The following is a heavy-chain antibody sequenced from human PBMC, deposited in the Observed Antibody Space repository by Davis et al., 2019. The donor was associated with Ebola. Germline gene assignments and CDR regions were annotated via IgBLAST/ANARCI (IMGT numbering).Heavy chain of an antibody. CDR1: GYTFTSYG. Sequence: AASVKVSCKASGYTFTSYGISWVRQAPGQGPEWMGWISAYNGNTNYAQKLQGRVTMTTDTSTSTAYMELRSLRSDDTAVYYCARDMLDYIWGSYRSFDYWGQGTLVTVSS. CDR2: ISAYNGNT. J-gene: IGHJ4*02. D-gene: IGHD3-16*02. CDR3: ARDMLDYIWGSYRSFDY. V-gene: IGHV1-18*01.